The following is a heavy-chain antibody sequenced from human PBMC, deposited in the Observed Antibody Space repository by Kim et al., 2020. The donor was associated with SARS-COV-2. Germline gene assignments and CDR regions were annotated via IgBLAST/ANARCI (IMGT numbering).Heavy chain of an antibody. V-gene: IGHV3-33*05. Sequence: GGSLRLSCAASGFTFSSYGMHWVRQAPGKGLEWVAVISYDGSNKYYADSVKGRFTISRDNSKNTLYLQMNSLRAEDTAVYYCARDTDQWLVQTTMYFDYWCQGTLVTVS. CDR1: GFTFSSYG. CDR2: ISYDGSNK. D-gene: IGHD6-19*01. CDR3: ARDTDQWLVQTTMYFDY. J-gene: IGHJ4*02.